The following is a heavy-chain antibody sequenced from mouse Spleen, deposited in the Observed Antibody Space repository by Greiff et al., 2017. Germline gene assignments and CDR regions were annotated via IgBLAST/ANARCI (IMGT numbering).Heavy chain of an antibody. Sequence: EVKLMESGAELVRPGASVKLSCTASGFNIKDDYMHWVKQRPEQGLEWIGWIDPENGDTEYASKFQGKATITADTSSNTAYLQLSSLTSEDTAVYYCSDGGAWFAYWGQGTLVTVSA. V-gene: IGHV14-4*01. CDR2: IDPENGDT. J-gene: IGHJ3*01. CDR1: GFNIKDDY. CDR3: SDGGAWFAY.